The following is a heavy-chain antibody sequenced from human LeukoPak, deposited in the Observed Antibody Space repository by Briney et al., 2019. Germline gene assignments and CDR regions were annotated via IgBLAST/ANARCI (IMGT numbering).Heavy chain of an antibody. CDR1: GGSFSGYY. CDR3: ARTTEGGYTYDYFYYYYMDV. D-gene: IGHD5-18*01. CDR2: INRSGST. Sequence: SETLSLTCAVYGGSFSGYYWSWIRQPPGKGLEWIGEINRSGSTNYNPSLKSRVTISVDTSKNQFSLKLSSVTAADTAVYYCARTTEGGYTYDYFYYYYMDVWGKGTTVTISS. J-gene: IGHJ6*03. V-gene: IGHV4-34*01.